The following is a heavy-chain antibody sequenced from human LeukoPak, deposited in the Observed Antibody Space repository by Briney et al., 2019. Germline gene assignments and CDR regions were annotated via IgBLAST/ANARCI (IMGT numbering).Heavy chain of an antibody. CDR3: ARDAGYGGNSDY. CDR1: GFTSNMYW. CDR2: INKDGSDK. V-gene: IGHV3-7*01. Sequence: GGSLRLSCAASGFTSNMYWMTWVRQAPGKGLESVAYINKDGSDKYYVDSVKGRFTVSRDNAKNSLYLRMNSLRAEDTAVYYCARDAGYGGNSDYWGQGTLVTVSS. J-gene: IGHJ4*02. D-gene: IGHD4-23*01.